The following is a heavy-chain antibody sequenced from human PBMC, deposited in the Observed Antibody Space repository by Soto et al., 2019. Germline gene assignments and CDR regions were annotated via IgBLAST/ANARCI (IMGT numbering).Heavy chain of an antibody. CDR3: ARDLREVVVTAIFSY. CDR2: ISGSDSST. CDR1: GFTFSNYA. D-gene: IGHD2-21*02. J-gene: IGHJ4*02. V-gene: IGHV3-23*01. Sequence: GGSLRLSCAASGFTFSNYAMNWVRQAPGKGLEWVSSISGSDSSTYYADSVKGRFTISRDNSKNALSLQMNSLRAEDTAVYYCARDLREVVVTAIFSYWGQGTLVTVSS.